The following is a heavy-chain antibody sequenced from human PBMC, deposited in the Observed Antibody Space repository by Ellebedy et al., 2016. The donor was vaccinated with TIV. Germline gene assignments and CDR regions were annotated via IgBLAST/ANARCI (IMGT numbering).Heavy chain of an antibody. V-gene: IGHV1-2*02. D-gene: IGHD3-16*01. CDR2: INHNSGGT. CDR3: ARDRFGVPLRYEDY. CDR1: GYRFTNNY. Sequence: AASVKVSCKASGYRFTNNYIHWVRQAPGQGLEWMGWINHNSGGTDYAQKFQGRVIMTGDTSITTAYMELIRLTSDDTAVYYCARDRFGVPLRYEDYWGQGTLVAVSS. J-gene: IGHJ4*02.